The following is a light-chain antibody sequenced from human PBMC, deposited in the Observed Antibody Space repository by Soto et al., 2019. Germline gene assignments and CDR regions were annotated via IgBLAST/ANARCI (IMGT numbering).Light chain of an antibody. CDR1: QSISTY. V-gene: IGKV1-39*01. CDR3: QESYSTPYT. J-gene: IGKJ2*01. CDR2: AAS. Sequence: DIQMTHSPSSLSASLGYRVTITCRASQSISTYLNWYQQKPGKAPKLLIYAASSLQSGVPSRFSGSGSGTDFTLTISSLQPEDFATYFCQESYSTPYTFGLGTKVDIK.